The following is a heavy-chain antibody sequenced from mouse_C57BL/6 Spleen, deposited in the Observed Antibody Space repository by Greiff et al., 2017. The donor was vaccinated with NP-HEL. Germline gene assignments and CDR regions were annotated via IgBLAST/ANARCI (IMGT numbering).Heavy chain of an antibody. V-gene: IGHV14-3*01. CDR2: IDPANGNT. J-gene: IGHJ3*01. Sequence: VQLKQSVAELVRPGASVKLSCTASGFNIKNTYMHWVKQRPEQGLEWIGRIDPANGNTKYAPKFQGKATITADTSSSTAYLQLSSLTSEDTAIYYCARAYGYDGRGWFAYWGQGTLVTVSA. CDR3: ARAYGYDGRGWFAY. CDR1: GFNIKNTY. D-gene: IGHD2-2*01.